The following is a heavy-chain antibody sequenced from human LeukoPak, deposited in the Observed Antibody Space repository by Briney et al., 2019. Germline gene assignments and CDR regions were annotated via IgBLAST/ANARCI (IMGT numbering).Heavy chain of an antibody. D-gene: IGHD3-10*01. CDR1: GFTFSSYW. Sequence: GGSLRLSCAASGFTFSSYWMHWVRQAPGKGLVWVSRINSDGSSTSYADSVKGRFTISRDNAKNTLYLQMNSLRAEDTAVYYCARTELVGYYGSGSYSDYWGQGTLVTVSS. CDR3: ARTELVGYYGSGSYSDY. CDR2: INSDGSST. J-gene: IGHJ4*02. V-gene: IGHV3-74*01.